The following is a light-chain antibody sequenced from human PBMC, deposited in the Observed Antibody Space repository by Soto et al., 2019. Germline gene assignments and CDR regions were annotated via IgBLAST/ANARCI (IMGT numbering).Light chain of an antibody. V-gene: IGLV2-14*01. Sequence: QSVLTQPASVSGSPRQSITISCTGASSDVGGYTYVSWYQQQPGKAPKLMIYEVNNRPSGVSNRFSGSKSGNTASLTISGFQAEDEADYYCSSYTSSSTLYVFGTGTKVTVL. J-gene: IGLJ1*01. CDR3: SSYTSSSTLYV. CDR1: SSDVGGYTY. CDR2: EVN.